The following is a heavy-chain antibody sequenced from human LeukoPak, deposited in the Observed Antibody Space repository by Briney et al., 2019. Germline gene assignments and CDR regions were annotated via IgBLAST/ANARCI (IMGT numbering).Heavy chain of an antibody. D-gene: IGHD6-6*01. CDR3: ARDQRVTGRPDIDY. J-gene: IGHJ4*02. CDR1: GFTFRNHW. V-gene: IGHV3-74*03. CDR2: ISSDGSST. Sequence: PGGSLRLSCAASGFTFRNHWMHWVRQTPGKGLVWVPRISSDGSSTTYADSVKGRFTISRDNAKNTLYLQMNNLRAEDTAMYYCARDQRVTGRPDIDYWGQGTLLIVSS.